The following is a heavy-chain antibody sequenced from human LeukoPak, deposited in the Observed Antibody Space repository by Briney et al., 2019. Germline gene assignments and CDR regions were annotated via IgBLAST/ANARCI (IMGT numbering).Heavy chain of an antibody. D-gene: IGHD1-26*01. CDR1: GFTFDDYA. CDR2: ISGDGGST. J-gene: IGHJ4*02. V-gene: IGHV3-43*02. Sequence: GGSLRLSCAASGFTFDDYALHWVRQAPGKGLEWVSLISGDGGSTYYADSVKGRFTISRDNSKNSLYLQMNSLRTEDTALYYCAKEQGSYQLTGFKHWGQGTLVTVSS. CDR3: AKEQGSYQLTGFKH.